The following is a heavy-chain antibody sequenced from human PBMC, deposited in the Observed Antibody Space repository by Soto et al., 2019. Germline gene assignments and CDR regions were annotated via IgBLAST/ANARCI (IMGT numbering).Heavy chain of an antibody. CDR1: GFTFSSYA. CDR3: AKDPGDYPSYYFDY. J-gene: IGHJ4*02. D-gene: IGHD4-17*01. V-gene: IGHV3-23*01. CDR2: ISGSGFST. Sequence: EVQLLESGGGLVQPGGSLRLSCAASGFTFSSYAMSWVRQAPGKGLEWVSAISGSGFSTYYADSVKGRFTVSRDTSKNTLFLQMNSLRAEDTAVYYCAKDPGDYPSYYFDYWGQGTLVPVSS.